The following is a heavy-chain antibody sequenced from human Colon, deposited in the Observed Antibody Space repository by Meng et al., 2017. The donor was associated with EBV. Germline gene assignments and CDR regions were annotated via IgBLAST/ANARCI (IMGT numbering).Heavy chain of an antibody. CDR1: GGSLSGAY. CDR2: IIHGGSP. D-gene: IGHD2-8*02. J-gene: IGHJ4*02. Sequence: VQLEQWGAGLCKPSETLSLTCDVNGGSLSGAYWNWIRQPTGKGLEWIGEIIHGGSPSYNPSLKSRVTISIDTSKNQLSLMLSSVTAADTAVYYCARRPTGIDYWGQGTLVTVSS. V-gene: IGHV4-34*12. CDR3: ARRPTGIDY.